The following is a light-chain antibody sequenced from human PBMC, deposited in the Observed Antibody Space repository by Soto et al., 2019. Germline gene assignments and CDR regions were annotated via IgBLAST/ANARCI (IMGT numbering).Light chain of an antibody. Sequence: EVLMTQSPATLSVSPLETATLSWRASQTVSRNLAWYQQRPGQAPRLLIYDISNRATGVPARFSGSGSETEFTLTIRSLQSEDFAVYFCQQYNNWPSFGQGTRLEIK. J-gene: IGKJ5*01. CDR2: DIS. CDR1: QTVSRN. CDR3: QQYNNWPS. V-gene: IGKV3-15*01.